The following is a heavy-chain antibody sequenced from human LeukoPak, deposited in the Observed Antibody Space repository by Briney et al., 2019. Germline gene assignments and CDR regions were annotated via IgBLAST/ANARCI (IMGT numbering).Heavy chain of an antibody. CDR3: ARRGRYYGSGSYFHNYYYYMDV. V-gene: IGHV4-39*07. CDR2: IYYSGST. CDR1: GGSISSSSYY. J-gene: IGHJ6*03. Sequence: PSETLSLTCTVSGGSISSSSYYWGWIRQPPGKGLEWIGSIYYSGSTYYNPSLKSRVTISVDTSKNQFSLKLSSVTAADTAVYYCARRGRYYGSGSYFHNYYYYMDVWGKGTTVTISS. D-gene: IGHD3-10*01.